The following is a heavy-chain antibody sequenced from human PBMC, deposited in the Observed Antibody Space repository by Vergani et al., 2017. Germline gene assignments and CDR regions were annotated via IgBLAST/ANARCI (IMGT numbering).Heavy chain of an antibody. D-gene: IGHD1-14*01. Sequence: EVQLLESGGDLVQPGGSLRLSCAASGFTFIMHAMSWVRQAPGKGLEWVSTLSASDRRTHYADSVKGRFTISRDISKNTVFLQMNSLRAEDTAVYYCAXEGRSGITPFVADWGQGTLVTVSS. V-gene: IGHV3-23*01. CDR1: GFTFIMHA. CDR2: LSASDRRT. J-gene: IGHJ4*02. CDR3: AXEGRSGITPFVAD.